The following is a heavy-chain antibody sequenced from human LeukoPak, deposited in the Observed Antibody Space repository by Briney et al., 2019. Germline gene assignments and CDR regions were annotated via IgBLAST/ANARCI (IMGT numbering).Heavy chain of an antibody. V-gene: IGHV4-59*08. CDR1: GGSVSSYY. Sequence: KPSETLSLICSVSGGSVSSYYWSWIRQPPGKGLEWIGYVYYTGSTNYNPSLKSRVTISVDTSKNQFSLKLSSVTAADTAVYYCASLTGKFDYWGQGTLVTVSS. D-gene: IGHD2-8*02. CDR3: ASLTGKFDY. CDR2: VYYTGST. J-gene: IGHJ4*02.